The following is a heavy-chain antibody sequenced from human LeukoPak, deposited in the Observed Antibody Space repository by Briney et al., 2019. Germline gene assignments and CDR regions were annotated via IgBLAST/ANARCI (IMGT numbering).Heavy chain of an antibody. V-gene: IGHV3-23*01. CDR1: GFTFSSYS. CDR3: AKETVAAPPIDY. CDR2: ISGSAYST. J-gene: IGHJ4*02. D-gene: IGHD6-19*01. Sequence: GGSLRLSCAASGFTFSSYSMSWVRHAPGKGLEWVSAISGSAYSTYYADSVKGRFTISRDNSKNTLYLQMSSLRAEDTAVYYCAKETVAAPPIDYWGQGTLVTVSS.